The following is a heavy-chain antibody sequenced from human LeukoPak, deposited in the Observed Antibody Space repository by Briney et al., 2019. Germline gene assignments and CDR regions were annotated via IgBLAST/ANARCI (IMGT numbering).Heavy chain of an antibody. V-gene: IGHV1-58*01. CDR2: IVVGSGNT. J-gene: IGHJ3*02. Sequence: SVKVSCKASGFTFTSSAVQRVRQARGQRLEWIGWIVVGSGNTNYAQKFQERVTITRDMSTSTAYMELSSLRSEDTAVYYCAAPTGRLVGAHDAFDIWGQGTLVTVSS. CDR3: AAPTGRLVGAHDAFDI. D-gene: IGHD1-26*01. CDR1: GFTFTSSA.